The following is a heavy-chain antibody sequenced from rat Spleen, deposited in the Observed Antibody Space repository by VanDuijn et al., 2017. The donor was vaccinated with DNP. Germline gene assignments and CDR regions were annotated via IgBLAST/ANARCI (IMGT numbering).Heavy chain of an antibody. V-gene: IGHV2-6*01. CDR2: ISSGGSS. D-gene: IGHD1-6*01. CDR3: TRAGGLLRIVTSYFDY. CDR1: GFSLTSHN. Sequence: QVQLKESGPGLVQSSQTLSLTCTVSGFSLTSHNVHWVRQPPGKGLEWIAAISSGGSSYFNLALKSRLSIRRDTSKSQVFLKMDSLQTEDTAIYFCTRAGGLLRIVTSYFDYWGQGVMVTVSS. J-gene: IGHJ2*01.